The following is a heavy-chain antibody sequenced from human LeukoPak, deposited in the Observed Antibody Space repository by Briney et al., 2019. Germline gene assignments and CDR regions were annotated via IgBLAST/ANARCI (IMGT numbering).Heavy chain of an antibody. Sequence: ASVKVSCKASGYTFTAYYMHWVRQAPGHGLEGMGWINPNSGGTNYAQKFQGRVTMTRDTSISTAYMELSRLRSDDTAVYYCARDLAPTYYYDSSGSTTLYWGQGTLVTVSS. CDR2: INPNSGGT. D-gene: IGHD3-22*01. CDR1: GYTFTAYY. J-gene: IGHJ4*02. CDR3: ARDLAPTYYYDSSGSTTLY. V-gene: IGHV1-2*02.